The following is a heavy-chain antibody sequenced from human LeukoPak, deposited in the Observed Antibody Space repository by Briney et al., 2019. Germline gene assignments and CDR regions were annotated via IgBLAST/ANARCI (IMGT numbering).Heavy chain of an antibody. D-gene: IGHD2-2*02. V-gene: IGHV4-59*01. CDR2: IYYSGST. Sequence: SETLSLTCAVYGGSFSGYYWSWIRQPPGKGLEWIGYIYYSGSTNYNPSLKSRVTISVDTSKNQFSLKLSPVTAADTAVYYCARGVWYCSSTSCYTGTYYYYGMDVWGQGTTVTVSS. CDR3: ARGVWYCSSTSCYTGTYYYYGMDV. J-gene: IGHJ6*02. CDR1: GGSFSGYY.